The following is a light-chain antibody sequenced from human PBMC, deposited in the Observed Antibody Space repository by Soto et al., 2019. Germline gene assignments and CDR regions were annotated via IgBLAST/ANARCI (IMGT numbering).Light chain of an antibody. V-gene: IGKV3-20*01. CDR1: QSVSSSH. CDR3: QQYGSSPLT. J-gene: IGKJ4*01. Sequence: EIVLTHSPGTLSLSPGERATLSCRASQSVSSSHLAWYQQKPGQAPRLLLYGASSRATGIRDRFSGSGSGTVFTLTISRLEPEDFAVYYCQQYGSSPLTCGGGTKVEIK. CDR2: GAS.